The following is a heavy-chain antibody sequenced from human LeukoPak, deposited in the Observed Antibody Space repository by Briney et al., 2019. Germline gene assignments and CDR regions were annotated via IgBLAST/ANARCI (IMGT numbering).Heavy chain of an antibody. Sequence: PSETLSLTCAVSGGSISSGGYSWSWIRQPPGKGLEWIGNIYYSGSTYYNPSLKSRVTVSVGTSKNQYSLKLSSVTAADTAVYYCARAYCIAAAGTPHWFDPWGQGTLVTVSS. J-gene: IGHJ5*02. D-gene: IGHD6-13*01. CDR3: ARAYCIAAAGTPHWFDP. CDR1: GGSISSGGYS. CDR2: IYYSGST. V-gene: IGHV4-30-4*07.